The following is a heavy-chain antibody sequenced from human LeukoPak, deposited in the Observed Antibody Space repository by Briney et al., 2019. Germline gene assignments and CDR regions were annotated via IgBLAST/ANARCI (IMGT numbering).Heavy chain of an antibody. D-gene: IGHD2-15*01. CDR2: IKSDGSRT. J-gene: IGHJ4*02. CDR3: ARELPFDY. Sequence: PGGSLRLSCAASGFTVSNYWMHSVRHAPGKGLVWVSRIKSDGSRTDYADSVKGRFTISRDNAKNTLYLQMNSLRAEDTAVYYCARELPFDYWGQGTLVTVSS. CDR1: GFTVSNYW. V-gene: IGHV3-74*01.